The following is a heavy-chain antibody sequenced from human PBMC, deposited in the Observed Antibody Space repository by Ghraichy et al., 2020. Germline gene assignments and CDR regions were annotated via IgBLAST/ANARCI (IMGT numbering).Heavy chain of an antibody. V-gene: IGHV3-23*01. Sequence: GGSLRLSCAVSGITFSSYAMSWARQTPGKGLEWVSAISDSGSRTYYADSVKGRFTISRDNSQNTLYLQMNSLRAEDTAVYYCAKCRSTRPRVMDSFDIWGQGTMLTVSS. D-gene: IGHD3-16*01. CDR3: AKCRSTRPRVMDSFDI. CDR1: GITFSSYA. CDR2: ISDSGSRT. J-gene: IGHJ3*02.